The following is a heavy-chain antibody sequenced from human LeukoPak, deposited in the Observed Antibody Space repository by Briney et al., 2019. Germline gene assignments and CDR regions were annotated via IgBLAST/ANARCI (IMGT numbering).Heavy chain of an antibody. J-gene: IGHJ5*02. CDR1: GYTFTVYY. V-gene: IGHV1-2*06. Sequence: GASVKVSCKASGYTFTVYYIHWVRQAPGQGLEWMGRINPNNGGTNYAQKFQGRVTMTTDTSMSTAYMELSRLTSDDTAVYYCARAGGRSWFDPWGQGTLVTVSS. CDR3: ARAGGRSWFDP. CDR2: INPNNGGT.